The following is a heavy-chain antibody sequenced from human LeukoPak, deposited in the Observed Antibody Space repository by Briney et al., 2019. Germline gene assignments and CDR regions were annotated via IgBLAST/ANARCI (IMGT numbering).Heavy chain of an antibody. CDR2: IKSKSDGGTT. CDR3: TTVVPAASDYFDY. V-gene: IGHV3-15*01. J-gene: IGHJ4*02. D-gene: IGHD2-2*01. Sequence: GGSLRLSCAASGLTVSDAWMSWVRQAPGKGLEWVGRIKSKSDGGTTDYAAPVKGRFTISRDESKNTLYLQMSNLKTEDTAVYYCTTVVPAASDYFDYWGQGTLVTVSS. CDR1: GLTVSDAW.